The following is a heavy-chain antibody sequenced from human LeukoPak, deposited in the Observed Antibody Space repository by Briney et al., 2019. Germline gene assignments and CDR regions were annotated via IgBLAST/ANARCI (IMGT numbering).Heavy chain of an antibody. J-gene: IGHJ4*02. CDR1: GFTFNTYA. D-gene: IGHD3-10*01. V-gene: IGHV3-23*01. CDR2: VSGGGDVT. CDR3: AKALFGPGTYFDY. Sequence: GSLRLSCAASGFTFNTYAMSWVRQAPGKGLEWVSTVSGGGDVTHYADSVKGRFTVSRDNSKSTVYLQMDNLRAEDAAVYYCAKALFGPGTYFDYWGQGALVTVSS.